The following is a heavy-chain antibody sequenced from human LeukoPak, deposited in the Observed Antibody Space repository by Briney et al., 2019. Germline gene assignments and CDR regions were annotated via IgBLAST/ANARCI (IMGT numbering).Heavy chain of an antibody. J-gene: IGHJ4*02. CDR1: GFTFSSYA. Sequence: GGSLSLTCAAYGFTFSSYAMHWVRQAPGKGLEWVAVISYDGSNKYYADSVKGRFTISRDNCKNTLYLQMNSLRGEDTAEYYCAKALSHCSGGSCYSAVDNCGQGTLGTVSS. V-gene: IGHV3-30*14. CDR3: AKALSHCSGGSCYSAVDN. D-gene: IGHD2-15*01. CDR2: ISYDGSNK.